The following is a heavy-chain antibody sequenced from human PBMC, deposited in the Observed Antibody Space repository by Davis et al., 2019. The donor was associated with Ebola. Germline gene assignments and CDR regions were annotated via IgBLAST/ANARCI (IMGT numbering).Heavy chain of an antibody. V-gene: IGHV1-18*01. CDR2: ISGYEDNT. CDR1: GYTFPSYG. CDR3: ARTSIVGTTTTASDI. D-gene: IGHD1-26*01. J-gene: IGHJ3*02. Sequence: AASVKVSCKASGYTFPSYGISWVRQAPGQGLEWMGWISGYEDNTNYAQKLQGRVTMTTDTSTSTAYMELRSLRSDDAAAYFCARTSIVGTTTTASDIWGQGTKVTVSS.